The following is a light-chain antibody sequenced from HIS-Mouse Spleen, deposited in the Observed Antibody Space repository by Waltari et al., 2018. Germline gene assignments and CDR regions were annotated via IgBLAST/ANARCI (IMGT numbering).Light chain of an antibody. J-gene: IGLJ3*02. Sequence: SYELTQPPSVSVSPGQTARITCSGDALPKKYAYWYQQKSGQAPVLVIYEDSKRPSGIPGRVSGSSSGTMATLTISGAQVEDEADYYCYSTDSSGNWVFGGGTKLTVL. V-gene: IGLV3-10*01. CDR2: EDS. CDR1: ALPKKY. CDR3: YSTDSSGNWV.